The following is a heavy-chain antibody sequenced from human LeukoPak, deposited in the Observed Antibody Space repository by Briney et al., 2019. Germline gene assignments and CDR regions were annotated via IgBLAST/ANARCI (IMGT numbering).Heavy chain of an antibody. D-gene: IGHD2-2*01. CDR2: ISSSSSYT. Sequence: GGSLRLSCAASGFTFSDYYTSWIRQAPGKGLEWVSYISSSSSYTNYADSVKGRFTISRDNAKNSLYLQMNSLRAEDTAVYYCASGGRYCSSTSCFDYWGQGTLVTVSS. CDR1: GFTFSDYY. V-gene: IGHV3-11*06. CDR3: ASGGRYCSSTSCFDY. J-gene: IGHJ4*02.